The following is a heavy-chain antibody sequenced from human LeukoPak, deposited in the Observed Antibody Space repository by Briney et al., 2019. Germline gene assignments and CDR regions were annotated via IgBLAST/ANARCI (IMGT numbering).Heavy chain of an antibody. CDR3: ARGSVTTDCSGGSCYRLDP. D-gene: IGHD2-15*01. V-gene: IGHV1-8*01. J-gene: IGHJ5*02. CDR2: MNFNSGNS. CDR1: GDTLTTYD. Sequence: ASVKVSCKPSGDTLTTYDINWVRQATGQGLEWMGWMNFNSGNSDYAQKFQGRVSMTRDTSINTAYMEVSSLRSEDTAVYYCARGSVTTDCSGGSCYRLDPWGQGTLVTVSS.